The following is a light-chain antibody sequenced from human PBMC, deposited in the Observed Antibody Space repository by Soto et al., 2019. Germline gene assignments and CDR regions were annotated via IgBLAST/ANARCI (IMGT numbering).Light chain of an antibody. CDR1: SSDVGSYNL. CDR3: CSYAGSSTGV. J-gene: IGLJ3*02. V-gene: IGLV2-23*02. CDR2: EVT. Sequence: QSALTQPASVSGSPGQSITISCTGTSSDVGSYNLVSWYQQHPGKAPKLMISEVTKRPSGISARFSGSKSGNTASLTISGLQAEDESDYYCCSYAGSSTGVFGGGTKLTVL.